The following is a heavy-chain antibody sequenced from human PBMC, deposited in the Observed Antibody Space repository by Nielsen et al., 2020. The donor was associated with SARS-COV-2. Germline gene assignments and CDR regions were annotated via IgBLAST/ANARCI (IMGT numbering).Heavy chain of an antibody. D-gene: IGHD4-23*01. J-gene: IGHJ6*02. CDR1: GYTFTGYY. Sequence: ASVKVSCKASGYTFTGYYMHWVRQAPGQGLEWMGRINPNSGGTNYAQKFQGRVTMTRDTSISTAYMELSSLRSEDTAVYYCASGHDYGGNSDYYYYGMDVWGQGTTVTVSS. V-gene: IGHV1-2*06. CDR3: ASGHDYGGNSDYYYYGMDV. CDR2: INPNSGGT.